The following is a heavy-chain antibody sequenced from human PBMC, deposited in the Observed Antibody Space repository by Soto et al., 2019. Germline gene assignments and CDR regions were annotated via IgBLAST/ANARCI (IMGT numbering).Heavy chain of an antibody. CDR3: ARGLRYFDWLLNFDY. Sequence: SETLSLTCTVSGGSISSGGYYWSWIRQHPGKGLEWIGYIYYSGSTYYNPSLKSRVTISVDTSKNQFSLKLSSVTAADTAVYYCARGLRYFDWLLNFDYWGQGTLVTVSS. J-gene: IGHJ4*02. CDR1: GGSISSGGYY. V-gene: IGHV4-31*03. D-gene: IGHD3-9*01. CDR2: IYYSGST.